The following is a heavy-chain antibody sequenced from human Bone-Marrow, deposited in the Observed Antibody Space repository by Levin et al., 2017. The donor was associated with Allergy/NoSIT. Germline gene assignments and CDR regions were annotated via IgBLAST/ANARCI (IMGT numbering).Heavy chain of an antibody. CDR3: AKGGGVVTGIDYFDY. CDR1: GFTFSSYK. Sequence: GGSLRLSCAASGFTFSSYKMSWVRQAPGKGLQWVSAITVTGDTASYADSVRGRFAISRDNSKNTLYLQMNSLRAEDTAVYYCAKGGGVVTGIDYFDYWGQGTLVTVSS. CDR2: ITVTGDTA. V-gene: IGHV3-23*01. J-gene: IGHJ4*02. D-gene: IGHD2-21*02.